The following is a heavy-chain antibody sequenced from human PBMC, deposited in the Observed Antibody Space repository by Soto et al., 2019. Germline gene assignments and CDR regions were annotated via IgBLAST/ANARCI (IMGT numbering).Heavy chain of an antibody. CDR2: IIPMLGIA. Sequence: QVQLVQSGAEVKKPGSSVKVSCKASGGTFSSDTISWVRQAPGQGLEWMGRIIPMLGIADYAQKFQGRVTITADKSMSTAYMELRSLRSEDTAVYYCAKPPENYYYYYMDVWGKGTTITVSS. J-gene: IGHJ6*03. V-gene: IGHV1-69*02. CDR3: AKPPENYYYYYMDV. CDR1: GGTFSSDT.